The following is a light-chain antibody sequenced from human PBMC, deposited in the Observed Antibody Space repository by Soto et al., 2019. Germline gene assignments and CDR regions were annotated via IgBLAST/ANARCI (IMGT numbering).Light chain of an antibody. V-gene: IGKV3-15*01. CDR3: QQYNNWPPNT. J-gene: IGKJ4*01. CDR2: GAS. Sequence: EIVMTQSPAALSVSPGERATLSCRASQSVRSNLAWYQQKPGQAPRLLIYGASTRATGIPVRFSGSGSGTEFTLTISSLQSEDFAVYYCQQYNNWPPNTFGGGTKVEIK. CDR1: QSVRSN.